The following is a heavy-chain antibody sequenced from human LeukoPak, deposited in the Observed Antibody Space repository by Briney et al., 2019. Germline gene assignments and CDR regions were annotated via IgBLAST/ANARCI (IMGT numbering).Heavy chain of an antibody. Sequence: ASVKVSCKASGYTFTGYYMHWVRQAPGQGLEWMGWINPNSGGTNYAQKFQGWVTMTRDTSISTAYMELSRLRSDDTAVYYCARDSAGGGSPYYYYYGMDVWGQGTTVTVSS. CDR2: INPNSGGT. J-gene: IGHJ6*02. CDR3: ARDSAGGGSPYYYYYGMDV. D-gene: IGHD2-15*01. CDR1: GYTFTGYY. V-gene: IGHV1-2*04.